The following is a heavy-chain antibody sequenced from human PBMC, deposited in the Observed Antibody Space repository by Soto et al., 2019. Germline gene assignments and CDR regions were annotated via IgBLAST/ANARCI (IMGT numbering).Heavy chain of an antibody. Sequence: EVQLVESGGGLVQPGESLRLSCAASGFTFNTYWMSWVRQAPGKRLEWVAIIKPDGSEMSYVDSVKGRFTISRDNGKSSLSLQMNSLRAEDTAVYYCATYHPFNYWGQGTLVTVSS. J-gene: IGHJ4*02. CDR1: GFTFNTYW. D-gene: IGHD2-2*01. CDR3: ATYHPFNY. CDR2: IKPDGSEM. V-gene: IGHV3-7*03.